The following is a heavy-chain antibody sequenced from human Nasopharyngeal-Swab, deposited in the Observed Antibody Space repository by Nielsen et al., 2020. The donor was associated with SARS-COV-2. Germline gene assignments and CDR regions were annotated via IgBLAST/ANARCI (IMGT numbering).Heavy chain of an antibody. J-gene: IGHJ6*02. V-gene: IGHV4-4*07. CDR1: GGSFSGYY. Sequence: SETLSLTCAVYGGSFSGYYWSWIRQPAGKGLEWIGRIYTSGSTNYNPSLKSRVTMSVDTSKNQFSLKLSSVTAADTAVYYCARDRPVWSGYYTGYYYYYGMDVWGQGTTVTVSS. D-gene: IGHD3-3*01. CDR3: ARDRPVWSGYYTGYYYYYGMDV. CDR2: IYTSGST.